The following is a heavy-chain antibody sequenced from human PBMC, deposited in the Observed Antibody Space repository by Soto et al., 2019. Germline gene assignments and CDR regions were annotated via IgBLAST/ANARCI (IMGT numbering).Heavy chain of an antibody. Sequence: EVQLVESGGDLVQPGGSLRLSCAASGFTFSSYDFHWVRQATGKGLEWVSGIGTAGDTYYAGSVKGRFIMSRENVKNSLYLQMNSLRAGDTAVYYCTRGADGFDYWGQGTLVTVSS. CDR3: TRGADGFDY. V-gene: IGHV3-13*01. CDR2: IGTAGDT. D-gene: IGHD3-16*01. J-gene: IGHJ4*02. CDR1: GFTFSSYD.